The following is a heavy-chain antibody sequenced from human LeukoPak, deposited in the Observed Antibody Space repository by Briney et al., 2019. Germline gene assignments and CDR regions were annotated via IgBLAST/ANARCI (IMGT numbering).Heavy chain of an antibody. CDR3: ARRGQYCSSTSCTGYYYGMDV. J-gene: IGHJ6*02. CDR2: ISYDGSNK. V-gene: IGHV3-30-3*01. Sequence: GRSLRLSCAASGFTFSSYAMHWVRQAPGKGLEWVAVISYDGSNKYYADSVKGRFTISRDNSKNTLYLQMNSLRAEDTAVCYCARRGQYCSSTSCTGYYYGMDVWGQGTTVTVSS. D-gene: IGHD2-2*01. CDR1: GFTFSSYA.